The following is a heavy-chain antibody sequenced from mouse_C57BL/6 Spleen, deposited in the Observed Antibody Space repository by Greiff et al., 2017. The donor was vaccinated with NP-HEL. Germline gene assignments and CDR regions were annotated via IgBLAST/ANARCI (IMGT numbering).Heavy chain of an antibody. CDR3: ASPYGSSYYYAMDY. CDR2: IYPGDGDT. V-gene: IGHV1-80*01. D-gene: IGHD1-1*01. CDR1: GYAFSSYW. Sequence: QVQLQQSGAELVKPGASVKISCKASGYAFSSYWMNWVKQRPGKGLEWIGQIYPGDGDTNSNGKFKGKATLTADKSSSTAYMQLSSLTSEDSAVYFCASPYGSSYYYAMDYWGQGTSVTVSS. J-gene: IGHJ4*01.